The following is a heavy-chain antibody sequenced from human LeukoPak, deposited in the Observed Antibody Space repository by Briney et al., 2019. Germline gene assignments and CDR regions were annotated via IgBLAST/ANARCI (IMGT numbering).Heavy chain of an antibody. D-gene: IGHD1-14*01. CDR2: ISGSGGST. Sequence: GGSLRLSCAASGFTFSSYAMSWVRQAPGKGLEWVSAISGSGGSTYYADSVKGRFTISRDNSKNTLYLQMNSLRAEDTAVYYCAKGKGIKRIKEGWYYFDYWGQGTLVTVSS. J-gene: IGHJ4*02. CDR3: AKGKGIKRIKEGWYYFDY. CDR1: GFTFSSYA. V-gene: IGHV3-23*01.